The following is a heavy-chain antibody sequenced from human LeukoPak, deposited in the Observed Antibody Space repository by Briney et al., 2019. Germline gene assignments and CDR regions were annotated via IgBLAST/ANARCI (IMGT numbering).Heavy chain of an antibody. V-gene: IGHV1-69*04. D-gene: IGHD6-19*01. CDR3: ARSSAVPGTIFFDY. J-gene: IGHJ4*02. CDR2: IIPILGIA. Sequence: GASVKVSCKASGGTFSSYAISWVRQAPGQGLEWMGRIIPILGIANYAQKFQGRVTITADKSTSTAYMELSSLRSEDTAVYYCARSSAVPGTIFFDYWGQGTLVTVSS. CDR1: GGTFSSYA.